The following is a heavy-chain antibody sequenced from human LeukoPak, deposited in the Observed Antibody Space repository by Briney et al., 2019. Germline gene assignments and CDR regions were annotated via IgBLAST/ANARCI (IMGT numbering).Heavy chain of an antibody. J-gene: IGHJ3*02. V-gene: IGHV3-23*01. CDR1: GFTFSSYA. D-gene: IGHD2-2*01. Sequence: PGGSLRLSCAASGFTFSSYAMSWVRQTPGKGLEWVSAISGSGGSTYYADSVKGRFTISRDNSKNTLYLQMNSLRAEDTAVYYCAKVGYCSSTSCYAGALLDAFDIWGQGTMVTVSS. CDR2: ISGSGGST. CDR3: AKVGYCSSTSCYAGALLDAFDI.